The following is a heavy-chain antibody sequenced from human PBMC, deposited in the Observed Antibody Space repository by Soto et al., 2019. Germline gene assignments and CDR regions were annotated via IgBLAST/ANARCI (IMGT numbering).Heavy chain of an antibody. V-gene: IGHV3-33*01. CDR2: IWYDGTNK. Sequence: QVQLVESGGGVVQPGRSLRLSCSASGFTFSNYAMQWVRQAPGKRLEWVAIIWYDGTNKYYRDSVKGRFTVSRDNSKNTLYLQMSSLRADDTALYYCASADYGDDRDSFDIWGQGTMVTVSS. CDR1: GFTFSNYA. D-gene: IGHD4-17*01. J-gene: IGHJ3*02. CDR3: ASADYGDDRDSFDI.